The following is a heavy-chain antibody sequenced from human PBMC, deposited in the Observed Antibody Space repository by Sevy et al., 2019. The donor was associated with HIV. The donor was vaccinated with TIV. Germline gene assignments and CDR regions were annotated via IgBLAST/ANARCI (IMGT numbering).Heavy chain of an antibody. CDR2: IHSDDTT. CDR3: ARGKSGYGHALNY. Sequence: GGSLRLSCAASGFTVNSNYMTWVRQAPGKGLEGVSVIHSDDTTYHVDSVKDRFTISSDNFKNTLYLHMSSQRAEDKAVYYRARGKSGYGHALNYWGQGTLVTVSS. V-gene: IGHV3-66*01. J-gene: IGHJ4*02. D-gene: IGHD5-18*01. CDR1: GFTVNSNY.